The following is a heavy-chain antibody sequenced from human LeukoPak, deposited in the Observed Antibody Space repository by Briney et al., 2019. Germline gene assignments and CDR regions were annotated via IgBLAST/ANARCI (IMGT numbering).Heavy chain of an antibody. CDR2: INHRGST. CDR1: GGPFSTFY. CDR3: ARSAITATTRSRRYYYYGMDV. D-gene: IGHD1-7*01. V-gene: IGHV4-34*01. J-gene: IGHJ6*02. Sequence: PSETLSLTCAVHGGPFSTFYWTWIRQPPGKGLEWIGEINHRGSTNYNPSLKSRVTIAVDTSKIQISLKLGSVTAADTAVSSSARSAITATTRSRRYYYYGMDVWGLGTTVTVSS.